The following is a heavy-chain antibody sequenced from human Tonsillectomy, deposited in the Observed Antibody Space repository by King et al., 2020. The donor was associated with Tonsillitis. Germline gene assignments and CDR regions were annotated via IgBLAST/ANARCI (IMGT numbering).Heavy chain of an antibody. CDR3: AKIQDIVAPPVYFDL. CDR2: IRHGESNTYDGTNK. D-gene: IGHD5-12*01. Sequence: VQLLESGGGVVQPGGSLRLSCAASGFTFSSYAMHWVRQAPGKGLEWLAFIRHGESNTYDGTNKYYAASVKGRFTISRDNSKNTLYLKMTSLRAEDTAVYYCAKIQDIVAPPVYFDLWGRGTLVTVSS. CDR1: GFTFSSYA. J-gene: IGHJ2*01. V-gene: IGHV3-30*02.